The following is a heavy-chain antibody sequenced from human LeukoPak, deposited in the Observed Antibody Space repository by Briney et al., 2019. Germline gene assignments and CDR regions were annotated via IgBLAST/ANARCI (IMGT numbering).Heavy chain of an antibody. V-gene: IGHV4-34*01. D-gene: IGHD3-22*01. CDR2: INHSGST. CDR3: ARSYYYDSSGYFYY. J-gene: IGHJ4*02. Sequence: SETLSLTCAVYGGSFSGYYWSWIRQPPGKGLEWIGEINHSGSTNYNPSLKSRVTISVDTSKNQFSLKLSSVTAADTAVYYCARSYYYDSSGYFYYWGQGTLVTVSS. CDR1: GGSFSGYY.